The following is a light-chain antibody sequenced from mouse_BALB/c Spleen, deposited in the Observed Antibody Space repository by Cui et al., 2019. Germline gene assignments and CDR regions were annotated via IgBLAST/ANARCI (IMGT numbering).Light chain of an antibody. CDR1: SSVSSSY. CDR2: STS. CDR3: HQWCSYPYT. J-gene: IGKJ2*01. Sequence: QIVLTQSPAIMSASPGEKVTLTCSASSSVSSSYLYWYQQKPGSSPKLWIYSTSNLASGVPARFSGSGSGTSYSLTISSMEAEDAASYFCHQWCSYPYTFGGGTKLEIK. V-gene: IGKV4-79*01.